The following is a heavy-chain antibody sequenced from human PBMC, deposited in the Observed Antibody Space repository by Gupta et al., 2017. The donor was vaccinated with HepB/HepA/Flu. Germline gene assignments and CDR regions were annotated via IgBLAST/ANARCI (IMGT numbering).Heavy chain of an antibody. CDR3: ASEWYYYDSGRSPDPNWFDP. CDR1: GGTFSSYA. Sequence: QVQLVQSGAEVKKPGSSVKVSCKASGGTFSSYAISWVRQAPGPGLEWMGGIIPIFGTANYAQKFQGRVTITADESTSTAYMELSSLRSEDTAVYYCASEWYYYDSGRSPDPNWFDPWGQGTLVTVSS. J-gene: IGHJ5*02. V-gene: IGHV1-69*01. CDR2: IIPIFGTA. D-gene: IGHD3-22*01.